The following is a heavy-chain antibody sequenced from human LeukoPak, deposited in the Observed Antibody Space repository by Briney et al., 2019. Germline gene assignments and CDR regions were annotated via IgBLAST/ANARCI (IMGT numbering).Heavy chain of an antibody. CDR1: GYTFTSYA. D-gene: IGHD3-22*01. J-gene: IGHJ4*02. Sequence: ASVKVSCKASGYTFTSYAMHWVRQAPGQRLEWMGWINAGNGNTKYSQKFQGRVTITRDTSASTAYMELSSLRSEDTAVYYCARTGVYYYDSSGYSDYWGQGTLVTVSS. CDR3: ARTGVYYYDSSGYSDY. V-gene: IGHV1-3*01. CDR2: INAGNGNT.